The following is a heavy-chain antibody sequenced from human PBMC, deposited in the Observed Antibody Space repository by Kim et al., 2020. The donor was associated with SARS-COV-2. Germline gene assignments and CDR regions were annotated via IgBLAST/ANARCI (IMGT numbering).Heavy chain of an antibody. V-gene: IGHV1-18*01. CDR3: AREGRAIAVAGRGYYYYMDV. CDR2: ISAYNGNT. D-gene: IGHD6-19*01. Sequence: ASVKVSCKASGYTFTSYGISWVRQAPGQGLEWMGWISAYNGNTNYAQKLQGRVTMTTDTSTSTAYMELRSLRSDDTAVYYCAREGRAIAVAGRGYYYYMDVWGKGTTVTVSS. J-gene: IGHJ6*03. CDR1: GYTFTSYG.